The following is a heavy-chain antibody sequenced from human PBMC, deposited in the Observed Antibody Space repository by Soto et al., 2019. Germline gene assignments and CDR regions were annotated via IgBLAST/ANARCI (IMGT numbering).Heavy chain of an antibody. CDR2: IWYDGSNK. D-gene: IGHD2-2*01. V-gene: IGHV3-33*01. J-gene: IGHJ6*02. CDR3: AREVVVVPAATGGMDV. Sequence: PGGSLRLSCAASGFTFSSYGMHWVRQAPGKGLEWVAVIWYDGSNKYYADSVKGRLTISRDNSKNTLYLQMNSLRAEDTAVYYCAREVVVVPAATGGMDVWGQGTTVTAP. CDR1: GFTFSSYG.